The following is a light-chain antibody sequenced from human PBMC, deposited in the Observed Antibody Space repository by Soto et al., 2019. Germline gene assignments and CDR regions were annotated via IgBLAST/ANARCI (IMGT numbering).Light chain of an antibody. V-gene: IGLV1-51*01. CDR2: DDN. Sequence: QSVFTQQPSVSAAPGPKFTISCSGSSSNFGGNSVSWYQQLPGTAPKLLFYDDNKRPSGIPDRFSGSKSGTSATLGITGFQTGDEAVYYCGLGDSSLSSYVFRTGTKVTVL. CDR3: GLGDSSLSSYV. J-gene: IGLJ1*01. CDR1: SSNFGGNS.